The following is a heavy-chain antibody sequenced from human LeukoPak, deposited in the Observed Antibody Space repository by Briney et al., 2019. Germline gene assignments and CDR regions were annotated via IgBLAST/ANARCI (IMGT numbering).Heavy chain of an antibody. J-gene: IGHJ4*02. CDR1: GFTFSSYW. CDR3: AKVPLRAAYTAFDY. D-gene: IGHD5-18*01. CDR2: IKQDGSEK. V-gene: IGHV3-7*03. Sequence: PGGSLRLSCAASGFTFSSYWMSWVRQAPGKGLKWVANIKQDGSEKYNVDSVKGRFTISRDNAKNSLYLQMSSLRAEDTAVYYCAKVPLRAAYTAFDYRGQGTLVTVPS.